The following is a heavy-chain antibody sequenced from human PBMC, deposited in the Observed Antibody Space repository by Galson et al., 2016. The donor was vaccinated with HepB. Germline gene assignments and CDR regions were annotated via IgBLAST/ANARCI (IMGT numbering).Heavy chain of an antibody. D-gene: IGHD7-27*01. CDR3: ARATANWDGGGDNWFEP. Sequence: CAISGDSVSTDSATWNWIRQSPSRGLEWLGRTYYRAKWYKTYAVSVKSRITINPDTSTNQIFLQLNSVTPEDSAIYYCARATANWDGGGDNWFEPWGQGTLVTVSS. J-gene: IGHJ5*02. CDR1: GDSVSTDSAT. CDR2: TYYRAKWYK. V-gene: IGHV6-1*01.